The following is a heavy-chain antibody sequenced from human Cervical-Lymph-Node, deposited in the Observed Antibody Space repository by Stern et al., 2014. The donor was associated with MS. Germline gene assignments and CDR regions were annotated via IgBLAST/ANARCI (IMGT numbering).Heavy chain of an antibody. Sequence: VTLKESGPTLVKPTQTLTLTCRVSGFSLSTVGEGVGWIRQPPGKALEWLALIYWDDDRRYSPSLKGRLTITKDTSKNLVVLKMTNMDPLDTATYYCAHSSLSVGVSFDYWGQGTLITVSS. CDR2: IYWDDDR. CDR1: GFSLSTVGEG. V-gene: IGHV2-5*02. CDR3: AHSSLSVGVSFDY. J-gene: IGHJ4*02. D-gene: IGHD3-10*01.